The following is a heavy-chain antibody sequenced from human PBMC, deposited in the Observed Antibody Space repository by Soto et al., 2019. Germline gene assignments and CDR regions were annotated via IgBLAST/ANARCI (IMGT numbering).Heavy chain of an antibody. J-gene: IGHJ4*02. V-gene: IGHV4-59*02. CDR3: ARAPAEYYDDRGKGKRYLDS. Sequence: SETLSLTCTVSGVSVNGYYWSWIRHAPGKGLEWIGYVHYSGVTHYNPSLQSRVTMSIDTSNNRFSLRLNSVTAPDTAVYYCARAPAEYYDDRGKGKRYLDSWGQGALVTVSS. CDR2: VHYSGVT. CDR1: GVSVNGYY. D-gene: IGHD3-16*01.